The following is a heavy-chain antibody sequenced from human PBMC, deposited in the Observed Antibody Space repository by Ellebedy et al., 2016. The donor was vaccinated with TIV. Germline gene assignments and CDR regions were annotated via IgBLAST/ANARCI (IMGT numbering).Heavy chain of an antibody. J-gene: IGHJ6*02. Sequence: GGSLRLSCAASGFTFSSYWMHWVRQAPGKGLVWVSRINSDGSSTSYTDSVKGRFTISRDNAKNTLYLQMKSLRAEDTAVYYCARGPYYYYYGMDVWGQGTTVTVSS. V-gene: IGHV3-74*01. CDR2: INSDGSST. CDR1: GFTFSSYW. CDR3: ARGPYYYYYGMDV.